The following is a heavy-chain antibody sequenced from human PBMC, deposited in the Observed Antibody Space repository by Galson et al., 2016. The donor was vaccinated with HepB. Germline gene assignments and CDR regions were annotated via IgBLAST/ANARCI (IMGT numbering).Heavy chain of an antibody. V-gene: IGHV4-4*02. CDR3: AGGSGWLIDY. CDR2: IYHSGST. J-gene: IGHJ4*02. D-gene: IGHD6-19*01. Sequence: SETLSLTCSVSGGSISSHNWWSWVRQPPGKGLEWIGEIYHSGSTNYNPSLKSRVTISADTSNNQFSLSLSSVTAADTAVYYCAGGSGWLIDYWGQGTMVTVSS. CDR1: GGSISSHNW.